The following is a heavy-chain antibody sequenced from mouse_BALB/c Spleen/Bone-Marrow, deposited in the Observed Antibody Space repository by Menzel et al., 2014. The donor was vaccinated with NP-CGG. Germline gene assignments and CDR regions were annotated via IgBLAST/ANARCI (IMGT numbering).Heavy chain of an antibody. D-gene: IGHD2-2*01. CDR1: GFSLTGYG. Sequence: VHLVESGPGLVAPSQSLSITCTVSGFSLTGYGVNWVRQPPGKGQEWLGMIWGDGSTDYNSALKSRLSISKDNSKSQVFLKMNSLQTDDTARYYCARDRGYDSYYAMDYWGQGTSVTVSS. J-gene: IGHJ4*01. V-gene: IGHV2-6-7*01. CDR2: IWGDGST. CDR3: ARDRGYDSYYAMDY.